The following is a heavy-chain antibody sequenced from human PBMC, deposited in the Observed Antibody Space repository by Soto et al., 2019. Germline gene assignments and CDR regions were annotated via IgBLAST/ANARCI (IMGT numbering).Heavy chain of an antibody. J-gene: IGHJ6*02. V-gene: IGHV4-4*02. D-gene: IGHD3-10*01. CDR2: IYHNGNI. CDR1: GDSISNSQW. CDR3: GRTRDYYFGVDV. Sequence: PSETLYLTCTVSGDSISNSQWWTWVRQPPGKGLEWIGEIYHNGNINYNASLKSRVAMSLDRSKNQVSLRLNSVTAADTAVYFCGRTRDYYFGVDVWGQGTAVTVSS.